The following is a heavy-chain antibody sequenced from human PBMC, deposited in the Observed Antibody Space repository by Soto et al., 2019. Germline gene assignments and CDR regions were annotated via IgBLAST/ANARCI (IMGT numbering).Heavy chain of an antibody. V-gene: IGHV4-59*01. CDR2: IYYSGST. Sequence: QVQLQESGPGLVKPSETLSLTCTVSGGSISSYYWSWIRQPPGKGLEWIGYIYYSGSTNYNPSLKSRGTISVDTSKNPCSLRLSSGTAADTAVYYCARDRANWYFDLWGRGTLVTVSS. CDR3: ARDRANWYFDL. D-gene: IGHD3-10*01. CDR1: GGSISSYY. J-gene: IGHJ2*01.